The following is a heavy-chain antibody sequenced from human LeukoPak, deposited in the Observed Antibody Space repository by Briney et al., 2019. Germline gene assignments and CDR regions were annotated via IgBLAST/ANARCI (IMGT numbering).Heavy chain of an antibody. V-gene: IGHV3-23*01. Sequence: GGSLRLSCAASGFTFSSYAMSWVRQAPGKGLEWVSAISGSGGSTYYADSVKGRFTISRDNSKNTLYLQMNSLRAEDTAVYYCAKDSLYGSGSYRNYYYYYMDVWGKGTTVTISS. J-gene: IGHJ6*03. D-gene: IGHD3-10*01. CDR1: GFTFSSYA. CDR3: AKDSLYGSGSYRNYYYYYMDV. CDR2: ISGSGGST.